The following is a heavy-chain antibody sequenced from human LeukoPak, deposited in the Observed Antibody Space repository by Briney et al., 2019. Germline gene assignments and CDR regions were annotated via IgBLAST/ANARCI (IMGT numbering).Heavy chain of an antibody. V-gene: IGHV3-23*01. CDR2: VGGSGET. CDR1: GFTFSSYV. Sequence: SGGSLRLSCAVAGFTFSSYVMSWVRQAPRKGLEWVSAVGGSGETYYADSVKGRFTISRDNSKNTLYLQMNSLRAEDTAVYYCARPLGESYYYGMDVWGQGTTVTVSS. D-gene: IGHD3-10*01. CDR3: ARPLGESYYYGMDV. J-gene: IGHJ6*02.